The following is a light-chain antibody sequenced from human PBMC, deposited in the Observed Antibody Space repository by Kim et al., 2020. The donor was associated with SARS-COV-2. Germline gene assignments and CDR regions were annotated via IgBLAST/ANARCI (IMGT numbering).Light chain of an antibody. J-gene: IGLJ2*01. CDR1: SSDVGGYNY. CDR3: SSYTSSSTLEVV. CDR2: DVS. Sequence: ITVSCPGTSSDVGGYNYVSWYQQHPGKAPKLMIYDVSNRPSGVSNRFSGSKSGNTASLTISGLQAEDEADYYCSSYTSSSTLEVVFGGGTQLTVL. V-gene: IGLV2-14*03.